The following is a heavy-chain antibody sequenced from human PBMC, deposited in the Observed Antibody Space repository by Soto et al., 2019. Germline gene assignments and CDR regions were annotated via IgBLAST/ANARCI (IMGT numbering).Heavy chain of an antibody. D-gene: IGHD3-10*01. CDR3: ARGLGLGRYIAFDY. CDR2: MIHIFATA. CDR1: GSTFGGYA. Sequence: QVQLVQSGAELKKPGSSVKVSCKASGSTFGGYAISWVRQAPGQGLEWMGGMIHIFATANYAQKFQGRVTITADESPGTTYMVLRSLRSEDMAVYYCARGLGLGRYIAFDYRGPGTLVTVSS. J-gene: IGHJ4*02. V-gene: IGHV1-69*12.